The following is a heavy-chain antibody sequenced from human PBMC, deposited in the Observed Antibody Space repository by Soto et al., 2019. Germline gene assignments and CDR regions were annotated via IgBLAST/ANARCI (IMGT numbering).Heavy chain of an antibody. Sequence: EVQLVESGGGLVQPGGSLKLSCATSGFTFSGSDIHWVRQASGKGLEWVGRIRSKAYSYATVYAASVKGRFTISRDDSKNMAYLQMNSLRTEDTAGYYCSRQHLVIPVASAIDYWGQGSLVTVSS. D-gene: IGHD6-19*01. CDR2: IRSKAYSYAT. V-gene: IGHV3-73*02. CDR3: SRQHLVIPVASAIDY. CDR1: GFTFSGSD. J-gene: IGHJ4*02.